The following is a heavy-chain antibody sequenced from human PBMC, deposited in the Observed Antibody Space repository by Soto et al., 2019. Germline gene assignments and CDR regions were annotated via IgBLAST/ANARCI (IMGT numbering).Heavy chain of an antibody. D-gene: IGHD1-1*01. CDR1: GFTFSNYG. CDR2: ILYDGSNK. V-gene: IGHV3-30*18. J-gene: IGHJ6*02. Sequence: HPGGSLRLSCAASGFTFSNYGMHWVRQTPGKGLEWVALILYDGSNKYYADSVKGRFTISRGNSKNTLYLQVSSLRAEDTAVYYCAKSRDAYNFYFYYGMDVWGQGTSVTVSS. CDR3: AKSRDAYNFYFYYGMDV.